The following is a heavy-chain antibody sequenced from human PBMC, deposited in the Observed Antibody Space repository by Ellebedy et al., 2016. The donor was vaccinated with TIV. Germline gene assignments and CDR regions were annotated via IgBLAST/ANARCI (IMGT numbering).Heavy chain of an antibody. CDR2: IKQDGSEE. CDR3: ARGRDY. Sequence: PGGSLRLSCAASGFTFRGYWMGWVRHAPGKGLEWVASIKQDGSEELYVDSVRGRFTISRDNAKNSLNLQMNSLRAEDTAVYYCARGRDYWGQGTLVTVSS. J-gene: IGHJ4*02. CDR1: GFTFRGYW. V-gene: IGHV3-7*01.